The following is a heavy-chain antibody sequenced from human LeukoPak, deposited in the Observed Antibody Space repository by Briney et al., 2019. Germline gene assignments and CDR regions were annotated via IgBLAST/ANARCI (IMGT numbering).Heavy chain of an antibody. V-gene: IGHV3-74*03. CDR3: VRDRVGPDY. Sequence: GGSLRLSCAASGFTFSSAWMHWVRQAPGTGLVWVSRITDDATTTYADPVKGRFTISRDNARNTLYLQMNSLRAEDTSVYYCVRDRVGPDYWGQGTLVTVSS. CDR2: ITDDATT. D-gene: IGHD1-26*01. J-gene: IGHJ4*02. CDR1: GFTFSSAW.